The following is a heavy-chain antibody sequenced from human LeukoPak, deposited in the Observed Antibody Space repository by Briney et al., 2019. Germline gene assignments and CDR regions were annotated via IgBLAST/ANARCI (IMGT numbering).Heavy chain of an antibody. J-gene: IGHJ4*02. CDR3: ARGAHYYDSSGPGDY. CDR2: INPNSGGT. V-gene: IGHV1-2*02. Sequence: ASVKDTCKASGYTFTGYYMHWVRQAPGQGLEWMGWINPNSGGTNYAQKFQGGVTMNRDTYRSTAYMERSRLRSDDTAVYYCARGAHYYDSSGPGDYWGQGTLVTVSS. CDR1: GYTFTGYY. D-gene: IGHD3-22*01.